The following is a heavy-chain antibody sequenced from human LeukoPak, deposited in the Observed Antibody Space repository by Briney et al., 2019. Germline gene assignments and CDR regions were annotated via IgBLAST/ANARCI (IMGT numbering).Heavy chain of an antibody. J-gene: IGHJ4*02. CDR3: ARVVSSMVRGVITLNYFDH. D-gene: IGHD3-10*01. Sequence: SVKVSCKASGGTFSSYAISWVRQAPGQGLEWMGRIIPILGIANYAQKFQGRVTITADKSTSTAYMELSSLRSEDTAVYYCARVVSSMVRGVITLNYFDHWGQGTLVTVSS. V-gene: IGHV1-69*04. CDR1: GGTFSSYA. CDR2: IIPILGIA.